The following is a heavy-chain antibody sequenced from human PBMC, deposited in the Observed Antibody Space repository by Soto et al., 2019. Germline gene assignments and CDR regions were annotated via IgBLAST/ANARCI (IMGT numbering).Heavy chain of an antibody. J-gene: IGHJ4*02. CDR1: GFTFSSYA. CDR2: ISGSGGST. Sequence: GGSLRLSCAASGFTFSSYAMSWVRQAPGKGLEWVSAISGSGGSTYYADSVKGRFTISRDNSKNTLYLQMNSLRAEDTAVYYCAKINGVVGAWDHFDYWGQGTLVTVSS. V-gene: IGHV3-23*01. CDR3: AKINGVVGAWDHFDY. D-gene: IGHD1-26*01.